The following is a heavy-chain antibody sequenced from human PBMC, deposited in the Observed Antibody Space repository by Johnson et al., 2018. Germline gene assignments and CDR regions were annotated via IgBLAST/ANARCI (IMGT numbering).Heavy chain of an antibody. CDR1: GFTFSSYF. D-gene: IGHD1-14*01. V-gene: IGHV3-30-3*01. J-gene: IGHJ6*03. CDR2: VSFDGSDE. Sequence: VQLLESGGGVVQPGRSLRLSCAASGFTFSSYFMHWVRQAPGKGLEWVAVVSFDGSDEYYADSVKGRFTISRDNSKNTLDLQMISLRDEDTAVYYCARDPESVSDYSYMDVWGKGTTVTVSS. CDR3: ARDPESVSDYSYMDV.